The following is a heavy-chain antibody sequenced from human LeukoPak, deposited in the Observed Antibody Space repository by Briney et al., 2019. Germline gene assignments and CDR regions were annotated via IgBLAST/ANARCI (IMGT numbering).Heavy chain of an antibody. CDR3: AKDGIAVTFDY. D-gene: IGHD6-19*01. V-gene: IGHV3-23*01. Sequence: GGSLRLSCAASGFTFSSYAMSWVRQAPGKGVEWVSAISGSGGSTYYADSVKGRFTISRDNSKNTVYLQMNSLRAEDTAVYYCAKDGIAVTFDYWGQGTLVTVSS. CDR2: ISGSGGST. CDR1: GFTFSSYA. J-gene: IGHJ4*02.